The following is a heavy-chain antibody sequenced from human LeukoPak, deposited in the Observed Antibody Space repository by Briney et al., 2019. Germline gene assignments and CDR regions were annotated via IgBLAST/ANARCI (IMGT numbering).Heavy chain of an antibody. Sequence: ASVKVSCKASGYTFTSYGISWVRQAPGQGLEWMGWISAYNGNTNYAQKLQGRVTMTTDTSTSTAYMELSSLRSEDTAVYYCATSVGATWFDYWGQGTLVTVSS. J-gene: IGHJ4*02. CDR2: ISAYNGNT. CDR1: GYTFTSYG. V-gene: IGHV1-18*01. D-gene: IGHD1-26*01. CDR3: ATSVGATWFDY.